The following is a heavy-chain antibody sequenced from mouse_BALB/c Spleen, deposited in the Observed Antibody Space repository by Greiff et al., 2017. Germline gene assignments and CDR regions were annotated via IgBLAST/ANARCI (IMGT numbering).Heavy chain of an antibody. CDR2: ISYDGSN. Sequence: EVHLVESGPGLVKPSQSLSLTCSVTGYSITSGYYWNWIRQFPGNKLEWMGYISYDGSNNYNPSLKNRISITRDTSKNQFFLKLNSVTTEDTATYYCARDDYYDYDAGYYFDYWGQGTTLTVSS. CDR3: ARDDYYDYDAGYYFDY. CDR1: GYSITSGYY. D-gene: IGHD2-4*01. V-gene: IGHV3-6*02. J-gene: IGHJ2*01.